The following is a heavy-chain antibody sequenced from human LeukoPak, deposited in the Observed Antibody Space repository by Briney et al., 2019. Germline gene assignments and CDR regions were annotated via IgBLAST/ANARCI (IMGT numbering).Heavy chain of an antibody. Sequence: EASVKVSCKASGYTFTSYAIHWVRQDPGQRLEWMGWISAGNGNTKYSQNFQGRVTFISNTSATTAFMELSSLRSEDAAVYYCARDPIGSRWPYYFDYWGQGTLVTVSS. CDR2: ISAGNGNT. J-gene: IGHJ4*02. D-gene: IGHD6-13*01. CDR3: ARDPIGSRWPYYFDY. V-gene: IGHV1-3*01. CDR1: GYTFTSYA.